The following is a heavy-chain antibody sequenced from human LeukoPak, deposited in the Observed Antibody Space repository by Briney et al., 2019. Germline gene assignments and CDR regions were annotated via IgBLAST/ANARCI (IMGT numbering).Heavy chain of an antibody. CDR1: GGSISSGGYY. CDR2: IYYSGST. CDR3: ARETPGYCSGGSCYPGYFDY. Sequence: SQTLSLTCTVSGGSISSGGYYWSWIRQHPGKGLEWIVYIYYSGSTYYNPSLKSRVTISVDTSKNQFSLKLSSVTAADTAVYYCARETPGYCSGGSCYPGYFDYWGQGTLVTVSS. J-gene: IGHJ4*02. D-gene: IGHD2-15*01. V-gene: IGHV4-31*03.